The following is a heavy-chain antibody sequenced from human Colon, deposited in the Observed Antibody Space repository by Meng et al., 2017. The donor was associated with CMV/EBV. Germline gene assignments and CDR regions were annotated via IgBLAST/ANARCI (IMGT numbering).Heavy chain of an antibody. Sequence: GGSLRLSCAASGFTFSDYYMSWIRQAPGKGLEWVSYISSSGSTIYYADSVKGRFTISRDNSKNTLYLQMNSLRVDDTAIYYCVRADRCGGDCYDRPLDYWGQGSLVTVSS. CDR3: VRADRCGGDCYDRPLDY. D-gene: IGHD2-21*01. J-gene: IGHJ4*02. V-gene: IGHV3-11*01. CDR1: GFTFSDYY. CDR2: ISSSGSTI.